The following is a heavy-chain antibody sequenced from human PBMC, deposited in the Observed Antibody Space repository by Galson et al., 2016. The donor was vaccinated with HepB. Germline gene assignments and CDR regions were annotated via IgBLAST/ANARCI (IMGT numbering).Heavy chain of an antibody. Sequence: SVKVSCKAPGYTFNTYGVAWVRQAPGQGLEWMGWISPYNGHTNYAQNFQGRVTMTTDTSTSTAFLELRSLRSDDTAIYYCARESGVGAAFDYWGQGTLVTVSS. CDR3: ARESGVGAAFDY. CDR2: ISPYNGHT. J-gene: IGHJ4*02. CDR1: GYTFNTYG. D-gene: IGHD6-25*01. V-gene: IGHV1-18*01.